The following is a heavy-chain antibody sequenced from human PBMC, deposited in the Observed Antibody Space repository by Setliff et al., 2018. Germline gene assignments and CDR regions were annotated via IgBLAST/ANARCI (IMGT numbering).Heavy chain of an antibody. CDR3: AREGGSSGYCGYFDY. CDR1: GFT. CDR2: ISSDGISK. D-gene: IGHD3-22*01. V-gene: IGHV3-30*01. J-gene: IGHJ4*02. Sequence: LSCAAFGFTVHWVRQAPGKGLEWVSAISSDGISKYYAESVKGRFTISRDNSKNTVYLQMDSLTADDTAVYYCAREGGSSGYCGYFDYWGQGTLVTVSS.